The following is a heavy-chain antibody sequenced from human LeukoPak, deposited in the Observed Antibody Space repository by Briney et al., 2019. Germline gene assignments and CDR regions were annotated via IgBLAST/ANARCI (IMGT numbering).Heavy chain of an antibody. CDR2: IYSNGSP. Sequence: SETLSLTCTVSGGSISSYYWSWIRQPAGKRLEWIGRIYSNGSPTYNPSLQSRITMTIDTSRNQFSLRMTSMTAADAAVYFCARDRGSSWEFWGRGTLVTVSS. CDR3: ARDRGSSWEF. J-gene: IGHJ4*02. V-gene: IGHV4-4*07. CDR1: GGSISSYY. D-gene: IGHD6-13*01.